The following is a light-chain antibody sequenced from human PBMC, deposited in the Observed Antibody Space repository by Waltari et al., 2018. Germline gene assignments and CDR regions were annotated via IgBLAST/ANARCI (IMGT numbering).Light chain of an antibody. J-gene: IGKJ1*01. CDR2: AAS. V-gene: IGKV1-33*01. CDR1: QDITNF. Sequence: DIQMTQSPASLSASVGDRVPITCQASQDITNFLNWYQQKPGKAPKVLIYAASNLQTGVPSRFSGGGSGTHFTFTISSLQPEDIATYYCQQYDDLPAWTFGQGTNVEIK. CDR3: QQYDDLPAWT.